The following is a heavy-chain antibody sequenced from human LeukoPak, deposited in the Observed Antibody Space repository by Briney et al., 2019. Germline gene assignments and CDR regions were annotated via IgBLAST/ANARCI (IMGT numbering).Heavy chain of an antibody. CDR2: ISSSSSYI. CDR1: GFTFSSYS. Sequence: GGSLRLSCAASGFTFSSYSMNWVRQAPGKGLEWVLSISSSSSYIYYADSVKGRFTISRDNAKNSLYLQMNSLRAEDTAVYYCARGPTYYDIFTGYPETYYYYGMDVWGQGTTVTVSS. V-gene: IGHV3-21*01. CDR3: ARGPTYYDIFTGYPETYYYYGMDV. J-gene: IGHJ6*02. D-gene: IGHD3-9*01.